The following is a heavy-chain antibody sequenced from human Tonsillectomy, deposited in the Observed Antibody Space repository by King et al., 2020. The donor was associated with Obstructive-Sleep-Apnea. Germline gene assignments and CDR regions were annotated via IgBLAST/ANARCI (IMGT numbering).Heavy chain of an antibody. D-gene: IGHD4-17*01. CDR2: ISYDGSNK. V-gene: IGHV3-30-3*01. Sequence: HVQLVESGGGGVQPGRSLRLSCAASGFTFSSYAMHWVRQAPGKGLEGGAVISYDGSNKYYADSVKGRFTISRDNSKNTLYLQMNSLRAEDTAVYYCARDYGDYEFFDYWGQGTLVTVSS. CDR3: ARDYGDYEFFDY. J-gene: IGHJ4*02. CDR1: GFTFSSYA.